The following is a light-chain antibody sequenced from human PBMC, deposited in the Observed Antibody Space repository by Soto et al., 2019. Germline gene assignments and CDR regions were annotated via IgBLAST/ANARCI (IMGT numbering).Light chain of an antibody. Sequence: QSALTQPASVSGSPGQSITICCTGTSSDVGGYNYVSWYQQHPGKAPKLMIYEVSNRPSGVSNRFSGSKSGNTASLTISGLQAEDEAYYYCSSYTSSSTLAFGGGTKVTVL. CDR2: EVS. J-gene: IGLJ3*02. CDR1: SSDVGGYNY. CDR3: SSYTSSSTLA. V-gene: IGLV2-14*01.